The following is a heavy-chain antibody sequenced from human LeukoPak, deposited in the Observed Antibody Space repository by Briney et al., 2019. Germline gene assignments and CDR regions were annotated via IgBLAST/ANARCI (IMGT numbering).Heavy chain of an antibody. CDR3: ARGTTYDFWSGYSNNWFDP. J-gene: IGHJ5*02. Sequence: PSETLSLTCTVSGDSISSGHYYWSWIRQPPGKGLEWIGEINHSGSTNYNPSLKSRVTISVDTSKNQFSLKLSSVTAADTAVYYCARGTTYDFWSGYSNNWFDPWGQGTLVTVSS. V-gene: IGHV4-39*07. CDR2: INHSGST. CDR1: GDSISSGHYY. D-gene: IGHD3-3*01.